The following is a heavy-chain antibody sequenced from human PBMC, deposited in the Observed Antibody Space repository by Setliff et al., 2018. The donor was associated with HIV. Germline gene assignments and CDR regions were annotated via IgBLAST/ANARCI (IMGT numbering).Heavy chain of an antibody. D-gene: IGHD4-17*01. V-gene: IGHV4-31*03. Sequence: SETLSLTCTVSGGSISSGGYYWSWIRQHPGKGLEWIGYIYYSGSTCYNPSLKSRVTISVDTSKNQFSLKLSSVTAADTAVYYCASHSGDYYYYYYMDVWGKGTTVTVSS. J-gene: IGHJ6*03. CDR3: ASHSGDYYYYYYMDV. CDR2: IYYSGST. CDR1: GGSISSGGYY.